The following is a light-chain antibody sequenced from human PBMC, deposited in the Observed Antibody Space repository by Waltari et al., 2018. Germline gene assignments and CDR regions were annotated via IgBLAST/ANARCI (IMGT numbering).Light chain of an antibody. J-gene: IGLJ3*02. CDR2: DVV. Sequence: QSALTQPHSVSASPGQSVTIPCSRSINAVGVEDYVAWYQQLPGKAPKLILYDVVKRPSGVPSRFSGSKYGTTASLTISGLQTDDEATYYCCSYAGAYTFVFGGGTKLTVL. V-gene: IGLV2-11*01. CDR3: CSYAGAYTFV. CDR1: INAVGVEDY.